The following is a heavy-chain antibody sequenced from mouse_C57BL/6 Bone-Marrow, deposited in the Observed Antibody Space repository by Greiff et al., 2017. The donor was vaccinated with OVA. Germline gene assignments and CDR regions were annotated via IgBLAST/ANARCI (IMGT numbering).Heavy chain of an antibody. V-gene: IGHV1-55*01. Sequence: VQLQQPGAELVKPGASVKMSCKASGYTFTSYWITWVKQRPGQGLEWIGDIYPGSGSTNYNEKFKSKATLTVDTSSSTAYMQLSSLTSEDSAVYYCSLFYDYERYAMDYWGQGTSVTVSS. CDR1: GYTFTSYW. J-gene: IGHJ4*01. CDR2: IYPGSGST. CDR3: SLFYDYERYAMDY. D-gene: IGHD2-4*01.